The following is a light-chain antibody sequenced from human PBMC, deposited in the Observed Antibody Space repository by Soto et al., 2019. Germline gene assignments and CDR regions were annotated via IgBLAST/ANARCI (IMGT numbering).Light chain of an antibody. CDR2: GAF. Sequence: EIVLTQSPGTLSLSRGEIATLSCRASQSVSSGYLAWYQQKPGQAPRLLIYGAFTRATGIPDRFSGSGSGTDFTLTISRLEPEDFAVYYCQRYSSSPSITFGQGTRLEIK. J-gene: IGKJ5*01. CDR1: QSVSSGY. CDR3: QRYSSSPSIT. V-gene: IGKV3-20*01.